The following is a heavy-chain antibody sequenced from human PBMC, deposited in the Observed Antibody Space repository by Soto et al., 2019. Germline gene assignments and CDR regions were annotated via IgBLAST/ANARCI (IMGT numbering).Heavy chain of an antibody. CDR3: AKEGRDILTGYPDAFDI. CDR2: ISYDGSNK. D-gene: IGHD3-9*01. V-gene: IGHV3-30*18. J-gene: IGHJ3*02. Sequence: QVQLVESGGGVVQPGRSLRLSCAASGFTFSSYGMHWVRQAPGKGLEWVAVISYDGSNKYYADSVKGRFTISRDNSKNTLYLQMNSLRAEDTAVYYCAKEGRDILTGYPDAFDIWGQGTMVTVSS. CDR1: GFTFSSYG.